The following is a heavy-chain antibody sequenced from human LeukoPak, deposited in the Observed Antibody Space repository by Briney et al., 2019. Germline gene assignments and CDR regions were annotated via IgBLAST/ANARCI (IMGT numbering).Heavy chain of an antibody. J-gene: IGHJ3*02. CDR3: ARRSEGRFLEWLAGDI. D-gene: IGHD3-3*01. V-gene: IGHV4-30-4*01. CDR2: IYYSGST. Sequence: SQTLSLTCTVSGGSISSGDYYWSWIRQPPGKGLEWIGYIYYSGSTYYNPSLKSRVTISVDTSKNQFSLKLSSVTAADTAVYYCARRSEGRFLEWLAGDIWGQGTMVTVSS. CDR1: GGSISSGDYY.